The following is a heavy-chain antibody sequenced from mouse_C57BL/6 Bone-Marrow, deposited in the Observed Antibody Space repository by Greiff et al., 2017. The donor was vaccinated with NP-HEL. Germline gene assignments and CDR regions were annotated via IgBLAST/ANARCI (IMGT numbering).Heavy chain of an antibody. CDR1: GYTFTSYW. CDR2: IHPNSGST. J-gene: IGHJ3*01. CDR3: ARSLYYDYDWFAY. V-gene: IGHV1-64*01. D-gene: IGHD2-4*01. Sequence: QVQLKQPGAELVKPGASVKLSCKASGYTFTSYWMHWVKQRPGQGLEWIGMIHPNSGSTNYNEKFKSKATLTVDKSSSTAYMQLSSLTSEDSAVYYCARSLYYDYDWFAYWGQGTLVTVSA.